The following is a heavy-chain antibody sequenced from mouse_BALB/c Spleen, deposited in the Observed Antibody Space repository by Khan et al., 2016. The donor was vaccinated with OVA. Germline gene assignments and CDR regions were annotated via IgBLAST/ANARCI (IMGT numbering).Heavy chain of an antibody. CDR2: ITPHNGET. J-gene: IGHJ2*01. CDR1: GYSFTGYF. CDR3: ARIYGSDFDY. Sequence: VQLKQSGPELVKPGASVKISCKASGYSFTGYFMHWVMQSHGKSLEWIGRITPHNGETFYNQKFKGKATLTVDDSSSTAHMELRSLASEDSAVYFCARIYGSDFDYWGQGTTLTVSS. V-gene: IGHV1-20*02. D-gene: IGHD1-1*01.